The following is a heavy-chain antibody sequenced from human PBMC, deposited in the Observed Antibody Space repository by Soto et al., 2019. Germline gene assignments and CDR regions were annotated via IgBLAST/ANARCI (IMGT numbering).Heavy chain of an antibody. CDR2: ISGNGADT. D-gene: IGHD2-15*01. V-gene: IGHV3-23*01. CDR3: AKRRGAGGHFDY. J-gene: IGHJ4*02. Sequence: GGSLRLSCGASGFTFSSYAMSWVRQAPGKGLEWVSAISGNGADTTYAESVRGRFTISRDNSKDTLYLQMNSLRADDTAVYYCAKRRGAGGHFDYWGQGALVTVSS. CDR1: GFTFSSYA.